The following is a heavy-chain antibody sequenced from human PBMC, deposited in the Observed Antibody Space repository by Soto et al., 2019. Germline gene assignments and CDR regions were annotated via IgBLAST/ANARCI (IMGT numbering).Heavy chain of an antibody. CDR3: AIGRDDYYYMDV. CDR1: GGSISSSSYY. D-gene: IGHD2-15*01. V-gene: IGHV4-39*01. Sequence: SETLSLTCTVSGGSISSSSYYWGWIRQPPGKGLEWIGGIYYSGSTYYNPSLKSRVTISVDTSKNQFSLKLSSVTAADTAVYYCAIGRDDYYYMDVWGKGTTVTVSS. CDR2: IYYSGST. J-gene: IGHJ6*03.